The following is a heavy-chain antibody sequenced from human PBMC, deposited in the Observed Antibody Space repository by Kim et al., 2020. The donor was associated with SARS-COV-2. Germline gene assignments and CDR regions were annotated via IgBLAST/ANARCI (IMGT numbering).Heavy chain of an antibody. CDR2: ISSSGSTI. CDR1: GFTFSSYE. CDR3: ATSPLGYCSSTSCYFPYYGMDV. J-gene: IGHJ6*02. D-gene: IGHD2-2*01. Sequence: GGSLRLSCAASGFTFSSYEMNWVRQAPGKGLEWVSYISSSGSTIYYADSVKGRFTISRDNAKNSLYLQMNSLRAEDTAVYYCATSPLGYCSSTSCYFPYYGMDVWGQGTTVTVSS. V-gene: IGHV3-48*03.